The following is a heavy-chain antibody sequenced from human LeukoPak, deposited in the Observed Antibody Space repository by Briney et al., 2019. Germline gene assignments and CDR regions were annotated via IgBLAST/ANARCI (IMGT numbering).Heavy chain of an antibody. J-gene: IGHJ4*02. CDR1: GFTFSDYY. V-gene: IGHV3-11*01. Sequence: PGGSLRLSCAASGFTFSDYYMSWIRQAPGKGLEWVSYISSSGSTIYYADSVKGRFTISRDNAKNSLYLQMNSLRAEDTAVYYCARRGDDSSGYYHSCYFDYWGQGTLVTVSS. D-gene: IGHD3-22*01. CDR3: ARRGDDSSGYYHSCYFDY. CDR2: ISSSGSTI.